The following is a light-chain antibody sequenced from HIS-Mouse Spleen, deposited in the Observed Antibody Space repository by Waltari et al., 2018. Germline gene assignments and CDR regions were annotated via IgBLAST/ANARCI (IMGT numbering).Light chain of an antibody. Sequence: SYELTHPPSVSVSPGQTARITCYGDALPTKYAYWYQQKSGQAPVLVIYEDSKRPSGIPERFSGSSSGTMATLTISGAQVEDEADYYCYSTDSSGNHRVFGGGTKLTVL. CDR2: EDS. J-gene: IGLJ2*01. CDR3: YSTDSSGNHRV. V-gene: IGLV3-10*01. CDR1: ALPTKY.